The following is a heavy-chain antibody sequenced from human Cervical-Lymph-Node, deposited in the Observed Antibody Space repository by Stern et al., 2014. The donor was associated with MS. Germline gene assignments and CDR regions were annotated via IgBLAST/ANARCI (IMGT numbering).Heavy chain of an antibody. CDR2: IRPYNGNT. CDR1: GYTFTSYG. CDR3: ARGLLGSENAFDI. V-gene: IGHV1-18*01. D-gene: IGHD2-15*01. J-gene: IGHJ3*02. Sequence: VQLVESGAEVKKPGASAEGSCKASGYTFTSYGISWVRQAPGQWLEWMGLIRPYNGNTNYSQKLQGRVPMTTDTSTSTAYMELRSLRSDDTAVYYCARGLLGSENAFDIWGQRTMVTVSS.